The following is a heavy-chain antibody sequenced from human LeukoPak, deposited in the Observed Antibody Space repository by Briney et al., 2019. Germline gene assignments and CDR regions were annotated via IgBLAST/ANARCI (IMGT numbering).Heavy chain of an antibody. CDR2: IYPGDSHT. Sequence: GESLKISCKGSGYSFTSYWISWVRQMPGKGPEWVGVIYPGDSHTRYSPSFQGQVTISADESISTSYLQWSSLKASDTAIFYCARSDSYSFDYWGQGTLVTVSS. CDR3: ARSDSYSFDY. D-gene: IGHD3-3*01. V-gene: IGHV5-51*01. CDR1: GYSFTSYW. J-gene: IGHJ4*02.